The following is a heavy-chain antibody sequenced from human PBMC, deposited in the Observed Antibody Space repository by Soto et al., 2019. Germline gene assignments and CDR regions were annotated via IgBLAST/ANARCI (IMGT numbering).Heavy chain of an antibody. D-gene: IGHD3-10*01. CDR3: ARGKNYYASA. V-gene: IGHV4-59*01. CDR1: GGSISSYY. Sequence: PSETLSLTCTVSGGSISSYYWNWIRQPPGKELEWIGYIYYNGSTHYNPSLKRRVTISVDTSKNRFSLKLSSFSVADTAVYYCARGKNYYASAWGQGILVTVSS. CDR2: IYYNGST. J-gene: IGHJ4*02.